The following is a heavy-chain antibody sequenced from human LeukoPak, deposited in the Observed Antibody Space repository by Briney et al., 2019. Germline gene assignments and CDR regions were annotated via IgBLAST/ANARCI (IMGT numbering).Heavy chain of an antibody. CDR1: GFTFSNFG. Sequence: GRSLRLSCAASGFTFSNFGFHWVRQAPGKGLEWVAIIRYDGSNKYYADFVKGRFTISRDNSQNTLDLQMNNLRAEDTAVYYCAKDYLFTVTTTSWGQGTLVTVSS. V-gene: IGHV3-33*06. CDR2: IRYDGSNK. D-gene: IGHD4-17*01. CDR3: AKDYLFTVTTTS. J-gene: IGHJ5*02.